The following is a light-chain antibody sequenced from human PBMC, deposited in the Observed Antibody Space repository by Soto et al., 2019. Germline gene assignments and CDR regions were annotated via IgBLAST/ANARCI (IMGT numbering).Light chain of an antibody. V-gene: IGKV3-11*01. CDR2: DAS. CDR3: QQRSI. J-gene: IGKJ5*01. CDR1: QSVSSY. Sequence: EIVLTQSPGTLSLSPGERATLSCRASQSVSSYLAWYQQKPGQAPRLLIYDASNRATGIPARFSGSGSGTDFTLPISSLEPEDFAVYYCQQRSIFGQGTRLEI.